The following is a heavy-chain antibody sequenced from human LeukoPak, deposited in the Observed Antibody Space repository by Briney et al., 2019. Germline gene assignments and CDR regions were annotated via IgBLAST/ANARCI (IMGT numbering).Heavy chain of an antibody. CDR2: ISGSGGST. J-gene: IGHJ4*02. CDR1: GFTFSSYA. V-gene: IGHV3-23*01. CDR3: AKKGGFMGYYDSSGQPKGWAVDY. D-gene: IGHD3-22*01. Sequence: GGSLRLSCAASGFTFSSYAMSWVRQAPGKGLEWVSAISGSGGSTYYADSVKGRFTISRDNSKNTLYLQMNSLRAEDTAVYYCAKKGGFMGYYDSSGQPKGWAVDYWGQGTLVTVSS.